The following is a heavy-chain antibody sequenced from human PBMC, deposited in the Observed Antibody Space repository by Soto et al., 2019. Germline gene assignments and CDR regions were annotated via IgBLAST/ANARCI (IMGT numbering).Heavy chain of an antibody. CDR1: GGSVSSEDYY. CDR3: ARRRTSGWYYFDS. V-gene: IGHV4-39*01. CDR2: IYYSGST. J-gene: IGHJ4*02. Sequence: QLQLQESGPGLLKPSETLSLTCTVSGGSVSSEDYYWGWIRQPPGTGLEWIGSIYYSGSTYNNPSLTSRVTMSVDTSKNQFSLRLNSVTAADTAVYYCARRRTSGWYYFDSWGQGTLVTVSS. D-gene: IGHD6-19*01.